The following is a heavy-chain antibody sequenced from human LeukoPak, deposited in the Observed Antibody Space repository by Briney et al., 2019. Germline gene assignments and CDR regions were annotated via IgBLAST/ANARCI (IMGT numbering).Heavy chain of an antibody. J-gene: IGHJ6*02. CDR2: INSDGSST. V-gene: IGHV3-74*01. CDR3: ARAGRSRINGMDV. CDR1: GFTFSSYW. Sequence: PGGSLRLSCAASGFTFSSYWIYWVRQVPGQGLVWVSRINSDGSSTSYADSVKGRFTVSRDNAKNSLYLQMNSLRAEDTAVYYCARAGRSRINGMDVWGQGTTVTVSS. D-gene: IGHD1-14*01.